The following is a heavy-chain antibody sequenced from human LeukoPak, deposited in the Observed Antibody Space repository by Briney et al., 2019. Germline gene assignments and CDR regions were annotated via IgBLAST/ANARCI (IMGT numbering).Heavy chain of an antibody. CDR3: ARVSLGYCSGGTCYFQDH. CDR1: GYTFTNYD. J-gene: IGHJ4*02. D-gene: IGHD2-15*01. CDR2: MNPNSGNT. V-gene: IGHV1-8*01. Sequence: ASVKVSCKASGYTFTNYDIIWVRRATGQGLEWMGWMNPNSGNTGYAQKFQGRVTMTRSTSISTAYMELSSLTSEDTAVYYCARVSLGYCSGGTCYFQDHWGQGTLVTVSS.